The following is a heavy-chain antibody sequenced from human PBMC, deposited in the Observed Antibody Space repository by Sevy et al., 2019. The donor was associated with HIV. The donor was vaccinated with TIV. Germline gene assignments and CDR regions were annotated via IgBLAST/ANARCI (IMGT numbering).Heavy chain of an antibody. CDR3: ARPGSGWFEFDS. J-gene: IGHJ4*02. CDR2: IGSVGTTI. V-gene: IGHV3-48*02. CDR1: GFTFSQYS. Sequence: GGSLRLSCVASGFTFSQYSMNWVRQAPGKGLEWVSNIGSVGTTIYYADSVKGRFTISRDNAKNSLCLQMTSLRDEDTAVYYCARPGSGWFEFDSWGQGTLVTVSS. D-gene: IGHD6-19*01.